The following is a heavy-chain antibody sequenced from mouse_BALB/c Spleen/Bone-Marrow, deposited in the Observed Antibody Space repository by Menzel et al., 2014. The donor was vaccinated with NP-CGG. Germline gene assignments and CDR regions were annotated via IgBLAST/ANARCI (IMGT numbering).Heavy chain of an antibody. V-gene: IGHV14-3*02. CDR3: ARNGNYGAWFAY. D-gene: IGHD2-1*01. CDR2: IDPADGNT. Sequence: VHVKQSGAELVKPGASVKLSCTASGFNIKDTYMHWVKQRPEQGLEWIGRIDPADGNTKYDPKSQGKATITADTSSNTAYLQLSSLTSEDTAVYYCARNGNYGAWFAYWGQGTLVTVSA. J-gene: IGHJ3*01. CDR1: GFNIKDTY.